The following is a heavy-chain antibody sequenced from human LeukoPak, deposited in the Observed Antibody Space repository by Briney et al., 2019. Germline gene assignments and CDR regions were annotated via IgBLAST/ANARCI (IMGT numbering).Heavy chain of an antibody. CDR1: GFTFSSYG. Sequence: GGSLRLSCAASGFTFSSYGMSWVRQAPGKGLEWVSAISGSGGSTYYADSVKGRFTISRDNSKNTLYLQMNSLRAEDTAVYYCAKDRINGYSYGYDFDYWGQGTLVTVSS. V-gene: IGHV3-23*01. CDR2: ISGSGGST. J-gene: IGHJ4*02. CDR3: AKDRINGYSYGYDFDY. D-gene: IGHD5-18*01.